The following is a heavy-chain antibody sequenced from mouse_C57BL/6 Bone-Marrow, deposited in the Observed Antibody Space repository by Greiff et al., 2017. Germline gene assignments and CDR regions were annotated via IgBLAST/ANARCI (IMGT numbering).Heavy chain of an antibody. CDR3: ARGWLPWFAY. V-gene: IGHV1-64*01. J-gene: IGHJ3*01. CDR2: IHPNSGST. Sequence: VKLQQPGAELVKPGASVKLSCKASGYTFTSYWMHWVKQRPGQGLEWIGMIHPNSGSTNYNEKFKSKATLTVDKSSSTAYMQLRSLTSEYSAVYYCARGWLPWFAYWGQGTLVTVSA. D-gene: IGHD2-3*01. CDR1: GYTFTSYW.